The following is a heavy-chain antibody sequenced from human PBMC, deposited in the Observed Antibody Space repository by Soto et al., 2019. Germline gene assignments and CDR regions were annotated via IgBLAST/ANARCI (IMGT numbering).Heavy chain of an antibody. CDR1: GYSFTSYW. CDR3: ARLEGPVVVPAAPLDY. Sequence: GESLKISCKASGYSFTSYWIGWVRQMPGKGLEWMGIIYPGDSDTRYSPSFQGQVTISADKSISTAYLQWSSLKASDTAMYYCARLEGPVVVPAAPLDYWGQGTLVTVSS. CDR2: IYPGDSDT. D-gene: IGHD2-2*01. J-gene: IGHJ4*02. V-gene: IGHV5-51*01.